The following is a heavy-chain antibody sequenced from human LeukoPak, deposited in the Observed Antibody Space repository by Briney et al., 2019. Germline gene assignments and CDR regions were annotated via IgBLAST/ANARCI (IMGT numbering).Heavy chain of an antibody. D-gene: IGHD4-17*01. CDR1: GFTFSSYA. CDR3: AKAVTTTYYYYGMDV. Sequence: GGSLRLSCAASGFTFSSYAMSWVRQAPGKGLEWVSAISGSGGSTYYADSVKGRLTISRDNSKNTLYLQMNSLRAEDTAVYYCAKAVTTTYYYYGMDVWGQGTTVTVSS. V-gene: IGHV3-23*01. J-gene: IGHJ6*02. CDR2: ISGSGGST.